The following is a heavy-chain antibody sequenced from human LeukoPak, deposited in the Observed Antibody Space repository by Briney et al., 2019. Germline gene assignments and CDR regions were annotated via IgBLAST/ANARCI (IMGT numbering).Heavy chain of an antibody. J-gene: IGHJ5*02. CDR3: ARGQRVVVAVHEP. CDR1: GYTFTSYD. CDR2: MNPNSGNT. D-gene: IGHD2-15*01. Sequence: AASVKVSCKASGYTFTSYDINWMRQATGQGLEWIGWMNPNSGNTGYAQKFQGRVTMTRNTSISTAYMELSSLRSEDTAVYYCARGQRVVVAVHEPWGQGTLVTVFS. V-gene: IGHV1-8*01.